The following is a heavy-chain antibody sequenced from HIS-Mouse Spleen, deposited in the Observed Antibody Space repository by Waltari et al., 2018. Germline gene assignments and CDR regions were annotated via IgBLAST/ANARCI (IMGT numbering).Heavy chain of an antibody. CDR1: GGSFSGYY. J-gene: IGHJ4*02. CDR3: ARGLAARFDY. V-gene: IGHV4-34*01. Sequence: QVQLQQWGAGLLKPSETLSITCAVYGGSFSGYYWSWIRQPPGKGLEWIGEINHSGSTNYNPSLKSRVTISVDTSKNQFSLKLSSVTAADTAVYYCARGLAARFDYWGQGTLVTVSS. CDR2: INHSGST. D-gene: IGHD6-6*01.